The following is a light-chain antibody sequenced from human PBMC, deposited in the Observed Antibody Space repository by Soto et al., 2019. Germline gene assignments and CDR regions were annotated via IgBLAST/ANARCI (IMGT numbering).Light chain of an antibody. V-gene: IGLV1-51*01. Sequence: QSVLTQPPSVSAAPGQEVTISCSGSSSNIAANSVSWYQHLPGTAPKLRIYDSDRRHSGTPARFSGSKSGTSATLGITGLQAEDEADYYCQSYDSSLRGWVFGGGTQLTVL. CDR2: DSD. J-gene: IGLJ3*02. CDR3: QSYDSSLRGWV. CDR1: SSNIAANS.